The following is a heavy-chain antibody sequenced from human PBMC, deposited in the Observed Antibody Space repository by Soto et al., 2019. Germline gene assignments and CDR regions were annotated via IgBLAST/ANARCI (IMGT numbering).Heavy chain of an antibody. Sequence: PGGSLRLSCAASGFTVSSNYMSWVRQAPGKGLEWVSVIYSGGSTYYADSVKGRFTISRDNSKNTLYLQMNSLRAEDTAVYYCAREMGVVVAATAAFDIWGQGTMVTVSS. J-gene: IGHJ3*02. V-gene: IGHV3-66*01. CDR3: AREMGVVVAATAAFDI. D-gene: IGHD2-15*01. CDR1: GFTVSSNY. CDR2: IYSGGST.